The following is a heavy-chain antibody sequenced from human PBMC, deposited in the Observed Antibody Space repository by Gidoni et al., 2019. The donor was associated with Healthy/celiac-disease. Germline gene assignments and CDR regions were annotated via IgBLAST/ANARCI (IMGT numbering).Heavy chain of an antibody. J-gene: IGHJ3*02. CDR2: ISGSGGST. D-gene: IGHD6-13*01. Sequence: AASGFTFSSYAMSWVRQAPGKGLEWVSAISGSGGSTYYADSVKGRFTISRDNSKNTLYLQMNSLRAEDTAVYYCAKDFGIAAAESAGAFDIWGQGTMVTVSS. CDR1: GFTFSSYA. CDR3: AKDFGIAAAESAGAFDI. V-gene: IGHV3-23*01.